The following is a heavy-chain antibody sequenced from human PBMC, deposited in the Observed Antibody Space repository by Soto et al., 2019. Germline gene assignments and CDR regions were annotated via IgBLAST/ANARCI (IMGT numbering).Heavy chain of an antibody. D-gene: IGHD2-2*01. V-gene: IGHV3-66*01. CDR1: GFTVSSKY. Sequence: GGSLRLSCAASGFTVSSKYMSWVRQAPGKGLEWVSLIQSGGPTYYADSVKGRFTISRDNAKNTLHLQMNSLGAEDTAVYYCASNYAYAEGYYFYGIDVWGQGTTVTVSS. J-gene: IGHJ6*02. CDR3: ASNYAYAEGYYFYGIDV. CDR2: IQSGGPT.